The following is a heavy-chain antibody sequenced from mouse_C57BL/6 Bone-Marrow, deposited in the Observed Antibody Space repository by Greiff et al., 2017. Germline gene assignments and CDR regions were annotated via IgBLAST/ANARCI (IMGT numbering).Heavy chain of an antibody. J-gene: IGHJ2*01. CDR1: GFNFKAYY. CDR2: IGPEDGEP. V-gene: IGHV14-2*01. CDR3: TRSLIYYGTNY. D-gene: IGHD1-1*01. Sequence: VKLQQSGAELVKPGASVKLSCPASGFNFKAYYIPWVKQRPDPGLEWIGRIGPEDGEPKSAPNFQDKATRTADTASTPTYLQLSSLTSEDTAVYDCTRSLIYYGTNYWGQGTTLTVSS.